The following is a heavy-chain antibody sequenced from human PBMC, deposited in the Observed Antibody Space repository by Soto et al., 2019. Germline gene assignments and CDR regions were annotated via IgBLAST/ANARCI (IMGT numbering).Heavy chain of an antibody. CDR3: ARGGGGGLFEH. CDR2: ISPKSTYT. D-gene: IGHD2-21*01. CDR1: GFPVSDYY. Sequence: GGSLRLSCATSGFPVSDYYMSWIRQAPGKGLEWLSHISPKSTYTNYADSAKGRFTISRDNTKSSLFLQMNSLGVEDTAVYYCARGGGGGLFEHWGQGVLVTVSS. J-gene: IGHJ4*02. V-gene: IGHV3-11*06.